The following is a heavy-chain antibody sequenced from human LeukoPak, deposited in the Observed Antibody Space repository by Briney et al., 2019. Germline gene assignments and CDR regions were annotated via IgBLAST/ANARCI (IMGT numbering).Heavy chain of an antibody. D-gene: IGHD1-26*01. J-gene: IGHJ4*02. Sequence: GASVKVSCKASGYTLPTYGISWVRQAPGQRLEWMGWINAGNGNTKYSQKFQGGVTITRDTSASTAYMELSSLRSEDTAVYYCARGAWYSGSYQHFDYWGQGTLVTVSS. V-gene: IGHV1-3*01. CDR2: INAGNGNT. CDR3: ARGAWYSGSYQHFDY. CDR1: GYTLPTYG.